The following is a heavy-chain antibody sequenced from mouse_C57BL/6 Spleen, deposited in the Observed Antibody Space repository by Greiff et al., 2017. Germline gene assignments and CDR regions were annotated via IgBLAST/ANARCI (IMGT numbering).Heavy chain of an antibody. CDR3: AKGGSRRGAMDY. J-gene: IGHJ4*01. CDR2: IWRGGST. Sequence: QVQLQQSGPGLVQPSPSLSITCTVSGFSLTSYGVHWVRQSPGKGLEWLGVIWRGGSTDYNAAFMSRLSITKDNSKSQVFFTMDSLQADDTAIYYCAKGGSRRGAMDYWGQGTSVTVSS. CDR1: GFSLTSYG. V-gene: IGHV2-5*01.